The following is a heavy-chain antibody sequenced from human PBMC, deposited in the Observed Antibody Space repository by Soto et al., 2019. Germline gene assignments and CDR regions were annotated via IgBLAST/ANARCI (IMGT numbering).Heavy chain of an antibody. CDR3: ASYGSGSLGWFDP. D-gene: IGHD3-10*01. J-gene: IGHJ5*02. Sequence: QVQLVQSGAEVKKPGSSVKVSCKASGGTFSSYTISWVRQAPGQGLEWMGRIIPILGIANYAQKFQGRVTITADKSASTASMELSSLRSEDTAVYYCASYGSGSLGWFDPWGQGTLVTVSS. CDR1: GGTFSSYT. V-gene: IGHV1-69*02. CDR2: IIPILGIA.